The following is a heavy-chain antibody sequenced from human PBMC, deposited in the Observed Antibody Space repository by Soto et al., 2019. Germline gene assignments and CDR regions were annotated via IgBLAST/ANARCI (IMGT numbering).Heavy chain of an antibody. CDR1: GGSISTYY. D-gene: IGHD6-13*01. CDR3: ARYAGSSWFDY. V-gene: IGHV4-59*01. Sequence: SSETLSLTCTVSGGSISTYYWSWIRQPPGKGLEWIGYINYSGRTNYNPSLKSRVTMSLDTSKNQFSLKLGSVTAADTALFYCARYAGSSWFDYWGQGTLVTVSS. CDR2: INYSGRT. J-gene: IGHJ4*02.